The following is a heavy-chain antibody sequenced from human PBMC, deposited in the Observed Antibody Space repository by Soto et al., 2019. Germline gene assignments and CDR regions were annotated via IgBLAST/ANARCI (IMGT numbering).Heavy chain of an antibody. CDR1: GGTFSSYA. CDR2: IIPIFGTA. V-gene: IGHV1-69*13. D-gene: IGHD3-10*01. Sequence: SVKVSCKASGGTFSSYAISWVRQAPGQGLEWMGGIIPIFGTANYAQKFQGRVTITADESTSTAYMELSSLRSEDTAVYYCAGPPGMVRGASYYYGMDVWGQGTTVTVSS. CDR3: AGPPGMVRGASYYYGMDV. J-gene: IGHJ6*02.